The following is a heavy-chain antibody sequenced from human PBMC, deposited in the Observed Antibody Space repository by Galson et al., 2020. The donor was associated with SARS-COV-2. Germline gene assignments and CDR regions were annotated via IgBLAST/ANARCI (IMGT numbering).Heavy chain of an antibody. J-gene: IGHJ6*02. CDR3: AREDCSSTSCSSAYYYYGMDV. CDR1: GFTFSSYG. CDR2: IWYDGSNK. V-gene: IGHV3-33*01. D-gene: IGHD2-2*01. Sequence: TGGSLRLSCAASGFTFSSYGMHWVRQAPGKGLEWVAVIWYDGSNKYYAESVKDRFTISRDNSKNTLYLQMNRLRAEDTAVYYCAREDCSSTSCSSAYYYYGMDVWGQGTTVTVS.